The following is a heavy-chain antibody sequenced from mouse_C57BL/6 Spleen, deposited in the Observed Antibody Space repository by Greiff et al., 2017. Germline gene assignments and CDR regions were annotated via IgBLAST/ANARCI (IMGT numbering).Heavy chain of an antibody. D-gene: IGHD1-1*01. CDR1: GYTFTDYY. J-gene: IGHJ4*01. CDR3: ASPPTVVERGYAMDY. Sequence: VQLQQSGPELVKPGASVKISCKASGYTFTDYYMNWVKQSHGKSLEWIGDINPNNGGTSYNQKFKGKATLTVDKSSSTAYMELRSLTSEDSAVYYCASPPTVVERGYAMDYWGQGTSVTVSS. V-gene: IGHV1-26*01. CDR2: INPNNGGT.